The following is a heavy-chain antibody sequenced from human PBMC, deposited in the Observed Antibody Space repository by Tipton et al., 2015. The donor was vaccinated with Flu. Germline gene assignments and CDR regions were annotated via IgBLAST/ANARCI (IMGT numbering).Heavy chain of an antibody. Sequence: QVQLVQSGAEVRKPGASVKVSCKASGYSFTDYSIHWVRQAPGQGLEWMGRINPDSGATDYLQSFQGRVTMTREWSISPDYMEVTGLKSDDKAVYYCARIIVPAEEDYWGQGRLVTVSS. CDR2: INPDSGAT. CDR3: ARIIVPAEEDY. D-gene: IGHD2-15*01. V-gene: IGHV1-2*06. J-gene: IGHJ4*02. CDR1: GYSFTDYS.